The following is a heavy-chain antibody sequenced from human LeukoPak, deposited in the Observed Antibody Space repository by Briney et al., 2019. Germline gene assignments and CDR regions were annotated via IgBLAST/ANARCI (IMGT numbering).Heavy chain of an antibody. CDR3: ARALKDCTNGVCYTFGYYYYYMDV. Sequence: PSQTLSLTCTVSGGSISSGSYYWSWIRQPAGKGLEWIGRIYTSGSTNYNPSLKSRVTISVDTSKNQFSLKLSSVTAADTAVYYCARALKDCTNGVCYTFGYYYYYMDVWGQGTLVTVSS. CDR2: IYTSGST. V-gene: IGHV4-61*02. CDR1: GGSISSGSYY. J-gene: IGHJ6*03. D-gene: IGHD2-8*01.